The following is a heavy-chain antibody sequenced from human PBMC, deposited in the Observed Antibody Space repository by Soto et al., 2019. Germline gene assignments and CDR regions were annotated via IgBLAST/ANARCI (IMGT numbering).Heavy chain of an antibody. J-gene: IGHJ5*02. CDR1: GGSISSYY. Sequence: SETLSLTCTVSGGSISSYYWSWIRQPPGKVLEWFWYIYYSGSTNYNPSLKSRVTISVDTSKNQFSLKLSSVTAADTAVYYCARSVTPWGQGTLVTVSS. V-gene: IGHV4-59*12. CDR3: ARSVTP. D-gene: IGHD3-10*01. CDR2: IYYSGST.